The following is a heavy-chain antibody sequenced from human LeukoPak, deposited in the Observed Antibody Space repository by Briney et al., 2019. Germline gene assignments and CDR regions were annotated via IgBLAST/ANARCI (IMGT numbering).Heavy chain of an antibody. CDR2: INPSGGST. Sequence: ASVKVSCKASGYTFTSYYMHWVRQAPGQGLEWMGIINPSGGSTSYAQKFQGRVTMTRDTSTSTVYMELSSLRSEDTAVYYCARGSLFYDSSGYCPDAFVIWGQGTMVTVSS. J-gene: IGHJ3*02. CDR3: ARGSLFYDSSGYCPDAFVI. CDR1: GYTFTSYY. D-gene: IGHD3-22*01. V-gene: IGHV1-46*03.